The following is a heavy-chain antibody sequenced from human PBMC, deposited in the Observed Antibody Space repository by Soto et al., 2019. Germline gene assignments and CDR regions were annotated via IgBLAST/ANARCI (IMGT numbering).Heavy chain of an antibody. CDR2: ISGDGSST. CDR3: ARSLPGTYGAFDL. V-gene: IGHV3-74*01. CDR1: EFTFMSYW. Sequence: PWGSLRLSCAASEFTFMSYWIHCCGQSPGKGRVWVSRISGDGSSTNYADSVKGRFTISRDNAKNTVCLQIDSLRAEDTAVYYCARSLPGTYGAFDLWGQGTMVTVSS. D-gene: IGHD1-7*01. J-gene: IGHJ3*01.